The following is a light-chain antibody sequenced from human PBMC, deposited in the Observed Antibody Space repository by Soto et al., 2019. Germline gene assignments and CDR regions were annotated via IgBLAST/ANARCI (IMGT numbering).Light chain of an antibody. CDR3: QQYGSSPQT. Sequence: EIVLTQSPGTLSLSPGERATLSCRASQSISSSYLAWYQQKPGQAPRLLIYGPSSRATGIPDRFSGSGSGTDFTLTINRLEPEDFAVYYCQQYGSSPQTFGQGTKVDIK. CDR2: GPS. CDR1: QSISSSY. J-gene: IGKJ1*01. V-gene: IGKV3-20*01.